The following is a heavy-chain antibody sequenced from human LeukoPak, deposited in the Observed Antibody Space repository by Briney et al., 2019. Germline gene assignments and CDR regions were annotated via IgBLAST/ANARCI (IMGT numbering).Heavy chain of an antibody. CDR3: AKGHYYNILTGYSVRRGLDY. Sequence: ASVKVSCKASGYTFTSYYMHWVRQAPGQGLEWMGIINPSGGSTSYAQKFQGRVTMTRDTSTSTVYMELSSLRAEDTAVYYCAKGHYYNILTGYSVRRGLDYWGQGTLVTVSS. J-gene: IGHJ4*02. CDR1: GYTFTSYY. V-gene: IGHV1-46*01. CDR2: INPSGGST. D-gene: IGHD3-9*01.